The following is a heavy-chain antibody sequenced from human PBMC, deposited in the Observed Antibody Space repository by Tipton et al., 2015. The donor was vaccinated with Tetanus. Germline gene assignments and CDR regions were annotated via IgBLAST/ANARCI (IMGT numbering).Heavy chain of an antibody. CDR3: AREADCSGGSCFSGGFGT. Sequence: SGFIFSSYGIHWVRQAPGKGLEWLAVSWYDGTDKYYADSVKGRFTISRDNSKNTLYLQMNSLRVEDTALYYCAREADCSGGSCFSGGFGTWGQGTQVTVSS. J-gene: IGHJ5*02. CDR2: SWYDGTDK. D-gene: IGHD2-15*01. CDR1: GFIFSSYG. V-gene: IGHV3-33*01.